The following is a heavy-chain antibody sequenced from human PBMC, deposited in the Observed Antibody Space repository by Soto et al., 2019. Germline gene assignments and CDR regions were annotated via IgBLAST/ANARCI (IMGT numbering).Heavy chain of an antibody. Sequence: SETLSLTCTVSGGSISSYYWSWIRQPPGKGLEWIGYIYYSGSTNYNPSLKSRVTISVDTSKNQFSLKLSSVTAADTAVYYCARHSFGDDTGSGNWFDPWGQGTLVTVPQ. CDR3: ARHSFGDDTGSGNWFDP. J-gene: IGHJ5*02. CDR2: IYYSGST. CDR1: GGSISSYY. D-gene: IGHD3-10*01. V-gene: IGHV4-59*08.